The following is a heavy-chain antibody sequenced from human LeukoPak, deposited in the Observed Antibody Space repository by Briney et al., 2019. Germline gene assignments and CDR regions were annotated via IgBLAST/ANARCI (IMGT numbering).Heavy chain of an antibody. V-gene: IGHV3-7*04. CDR2: INQDGSEK. CDR3: TGETYYFDH. Sequence: GGSLRLSCAASGFPFSTFWMSWVRQAPGKRLEWVANINQDGSEKYYVDSVRGRFAIFRDNAKDSLYLQMNSLRPEDTAMYYCTGETYYFDHWGQGALVTVSS. J-gene: IGHJ4*02. CDR1: GFPFSTFW.